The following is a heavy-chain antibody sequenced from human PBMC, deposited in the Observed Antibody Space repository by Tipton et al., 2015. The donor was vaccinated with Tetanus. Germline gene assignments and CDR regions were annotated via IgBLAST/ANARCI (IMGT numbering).Heavy chain of an antibody. CDR1: GGSTHGFY. Sequence: TLSLTCSVSGGSTHGFYWSWIRQPPGKGLEWIGYIFYGGTTNYNPSLKSRVTISLDTSKNQFSLQLSSVTAADTAVYYCARANNEFPKKGPFDFWGQGKLVIVSS. V-gene: IGHV4-59*01. CDR3: ARANNEFPKKGPFDF. D-gene: IGHD1-1*01. CDR2: IFYGGTT. J-gene: IGHJ4*02.